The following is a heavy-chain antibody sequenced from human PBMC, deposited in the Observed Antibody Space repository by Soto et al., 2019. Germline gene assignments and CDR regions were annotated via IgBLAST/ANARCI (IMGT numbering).Heavy chain of an antibody. Sequence: PGASLKISCKGSGYSFTRYWIGWVRQRPGKGLEWMGIIYPGDSDTRYSPSFQGQVTISADKSISTAYLQWSSLKASDTAMYYCARLYSSSWYEYYYYYMDVWGKGTTVTDSS. D-gene: IGHD6-13*01. CDR1: GYSFTRYW. J-gene: IGHJ6*03. CDR3: ARLYSSSWYEYYYYYMDV. V-gene: IGHV5-51*01. CDR2: IYPGDSDT.